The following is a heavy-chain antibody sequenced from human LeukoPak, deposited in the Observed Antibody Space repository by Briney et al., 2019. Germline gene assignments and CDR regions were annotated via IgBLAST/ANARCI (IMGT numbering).Heavy chain of an antibody. V-gene: IGHV4-59*01. D-gene: IGHD2-15*01. J-gene: IGHJ5*02. Sequence: SSEALSLTCTVSGGSTSHFYWTWIRQSPGKGLEWIGHIYHNGNPNYNHSLEDRVTILIDMSKNQFSLELTSLTPADTAVYYCAKRGSYCSGDSCYRGWFDPWGQGTLVTVSS. CDR2: IYHNGNP. CDR1: GGSTSHFY. CDR3: AKRGSYCSGDSCYRGWFDP.